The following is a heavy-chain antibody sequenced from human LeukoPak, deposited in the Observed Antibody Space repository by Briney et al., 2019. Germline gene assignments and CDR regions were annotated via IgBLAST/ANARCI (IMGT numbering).Heavy chain of an antibody. CDR2: ISSSGSTT. CDR1: GFTFSSYS. J-gene: IGHJ4*02. V-gene: IGHV3-48*04. CDR3: ARGRYSFNY. D-gene: IGHD5-18*01. Sequence: PGGSLRLSCAASGFTFSSYSMNWVRRAPGKGLEWVSYISSSGSTTYYADSVKGRFTISRDNAKNSLYLQMNSLRAEDTAVYYCARGRYSFNYWGQGTLVTVSS.